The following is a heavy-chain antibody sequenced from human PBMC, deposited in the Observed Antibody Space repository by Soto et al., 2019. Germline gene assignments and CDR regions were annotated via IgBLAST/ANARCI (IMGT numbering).Heavy chain of an antibody. CDR3: AIVRVKDSSLDY. V-gene: IGHV3-30*03. CDR2: MSYDGSEK. D-gene: IGHD3-10*02. CDR1: GFTFSNNG. J-gene: IGHJ4*02. Sequence: QVQLVESGGGVVQPGRSLRLSCTGSGFTFSNNGMHWVRQAPGKGLEWVAFMSYDGSEKFYGDSVKGRFTISRDNSERTLYLHMSSLRGDDTAVYYCAIVRVKDSSLDYWGQGTLVTVSS.